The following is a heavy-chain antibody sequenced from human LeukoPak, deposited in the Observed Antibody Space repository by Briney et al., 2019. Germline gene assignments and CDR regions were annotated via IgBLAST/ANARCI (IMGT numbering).Heavy chain of an antibody. CDR1: GGSISSYY. J-gene: IGHJ5*02. CDR3: ARMRGYCSSTSCFNWFDP. D-gene: IGHD2-2*01. CDR2: IYTSGST. Sequence: SETLSLTCTVPGGSISSYYWSWIRQPAGKGLEWIGRIYTSGSTNYNPSLKSRVTMSVDTSKNQFSLKLSSVTAADTAVYYCARMRGYCSSTSCFNWFDPWGQGTLVTVSS. V-gene: IGHV4-4*07.